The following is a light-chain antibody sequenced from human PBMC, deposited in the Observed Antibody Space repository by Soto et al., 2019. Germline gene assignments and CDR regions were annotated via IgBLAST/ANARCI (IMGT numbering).Light chain of an antibody. CDR3: QQSHSFPPT. J-gene: IGKJ5*01. CDR1: RGISSC. Sequence: DIQMTQSPSSVSASVGDSVTITCRASRGISSCLAWYQQKPGKAPKLLIYAASTLRSGIPLRFSGSASGTEFTLTISSLQREDFATYYCQQSHSFPPTFGQGTRLEI. CDR2: AAS. V-gene: IGKV1-12*01.